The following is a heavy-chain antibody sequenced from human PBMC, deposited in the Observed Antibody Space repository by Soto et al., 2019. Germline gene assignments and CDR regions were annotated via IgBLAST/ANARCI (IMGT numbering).Heavy chain of an antibody. CDR2: IIPIFGVP. Sequence: QVQLVQSGAEVKKPGSSVKVSCKASGGTFSTYTISWVRQAPGQGLEWMGRIIPIFGVPNHAQKFQGRVTITADKSTDTSYLEMSSLRPEDTAVYYCAVDVKTGVVYFDYWGQGTLVTVSS. V-gene: IGHV1-69*02. J-gene: IGHJ4*02. D-gene: IGHD2-21*01. CDR3: AVDVKTGVVYFDY. CDR1: GGTFSTYT.